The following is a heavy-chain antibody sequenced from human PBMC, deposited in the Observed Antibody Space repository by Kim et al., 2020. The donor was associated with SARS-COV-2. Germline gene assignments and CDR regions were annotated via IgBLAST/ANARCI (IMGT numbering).Heavy chain of an antibody. CDR2: GST. J-gene: IGHJ4*02. CDR3: ATSWQAAAGS. D-gene: IGHD6-13*01. V-gene: IGHV4-59*01. Sequence: GSTNYNPTSKSRVTLSLDTSKNQFSLELSSVTAADTAVYYCATSWQAAAGSWGQGTLVTVSS.